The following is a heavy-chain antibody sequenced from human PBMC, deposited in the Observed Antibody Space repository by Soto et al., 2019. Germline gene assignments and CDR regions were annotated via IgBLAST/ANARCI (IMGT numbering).Heavy chain of an antibody. Sequence: QVQLVQSGAEVKKPGASVKVSCTASGYTFTSYGVSWVRQAPGQGLEWMGWISGYNGNTNYAQKLQGRVTMITDTSTSTAYMELRSLRSDDTAVYYCARAGKYYYGSGRPYYYGMDVWGQGITVTVSS. CDR1: GYTFTSYG. CDR3: ARAGKYYYGSGRPYYYGMDV. V-gene: IGHV1-18*04. D-gene: IGHD3-10*01. J-gene: IGHJ6*02. CDR2: ISGYNGNT.